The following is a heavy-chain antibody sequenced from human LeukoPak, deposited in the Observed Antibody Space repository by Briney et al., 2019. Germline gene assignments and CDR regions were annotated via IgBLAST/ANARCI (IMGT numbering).Heavy chain of an antibody. Sequence: GSLRVSCVASGFTLSYYDMYWVRHAPGEGVEWLSYISSCGNSIYSADSLEGRFTLSRDNAKNSLYLQMHSLRVEDTAVYYCARAFCSGGHCYQGAFDYWGQGTLVTVSS. CDR2: ISSCGNSI. CDR1: GFTLSYYD. J-gene: IGHJ4*02. CDR3: ARAFCSGGHCYQGAFDY. V-gene: IGHV3-48*03. D-gene: IGHD2-21*02.